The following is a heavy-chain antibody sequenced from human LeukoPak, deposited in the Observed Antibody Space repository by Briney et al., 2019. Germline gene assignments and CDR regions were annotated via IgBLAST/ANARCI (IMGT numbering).Heavy chain of an antibody. Sequence: PGGSLRLSCAPSGITFSSYSMNWVRQAPGKGLEWVSGISSNSNYIYYADSVKGRFTISRDNAKSSLYLQMNSLRVEDTAVYYCARDKGAVAGTAIFDYWDQGTLVTVSS. CDR2: ISSNSNYI. J-gene: IGHJ4*02. D-gene: IGHD6-19*01. V-gene: IGHV3-21*01. CDR1: GITFSSYS. CDR3: ARDKGAVAGTAIFDY.